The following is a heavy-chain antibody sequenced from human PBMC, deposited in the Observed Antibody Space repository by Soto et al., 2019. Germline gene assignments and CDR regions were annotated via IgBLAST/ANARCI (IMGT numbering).Heavy chain of an antibody. Sequence: QVQLVESGGGVVQPGTSLRLSCAASGFTFTNYAMHWVRQATGKGPEWVAVISYDGTYKYYADSGKGRFTISRDNPKNTLFLQVNSLRAEYTAVYYCEKNPRGGSGFTFYLERWGQGALVTVSS. CDR1: GFTFTNYA. J-gene: IGHJ4*02. D-gene: IGHD6-19*01. CDR3: EKNPRGGSGFTFYLER. V-gene: IGHV3-30*18. CDR2: ISYDGTYK.